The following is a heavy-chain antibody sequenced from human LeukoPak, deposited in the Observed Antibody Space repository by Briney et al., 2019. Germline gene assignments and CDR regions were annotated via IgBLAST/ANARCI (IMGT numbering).Heavy chain of an antibody. D-gene: IGHD5/OR15-5a*01. CDR3: ARGIWTSHSVGYYFDN. J-gene: IGHJ4*02. V-gene: IGHV1-3*03. CDR2: INAGNGNT. CDR1: GYTFTNYA. Sequence: ASVKVSCKASGYTFTNYAVNWVRQAPGQRLEWMGWINAGNGNTKYSQKFQDRVTLTRDTSASTAYMELSSLRSEDMAVYYCARGIWTSHSVGYYFDNWGQGTLVTVSS.